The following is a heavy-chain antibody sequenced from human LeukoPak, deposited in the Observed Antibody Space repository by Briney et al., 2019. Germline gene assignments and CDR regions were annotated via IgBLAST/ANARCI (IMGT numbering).Heavy chain of an antibody. CDR1: GGSISSYY. CDR3: ARDSGTTGEVKFDP. D-gene: IGHD3-10*01. J-gene: IGHJ5*02. V-gene: IGHV4-4*07. CDR2: IYTSGTI. Sequence: SETLSLTCTVSGGSISSYYWSWIRQPAGTALEWIGRIYTSGTITYNPSLKSRVTMSVDTSKSQFSLKLSSVTAADTAVYYCARDSGTTGEVKFDPWGQGTLVTVSS.